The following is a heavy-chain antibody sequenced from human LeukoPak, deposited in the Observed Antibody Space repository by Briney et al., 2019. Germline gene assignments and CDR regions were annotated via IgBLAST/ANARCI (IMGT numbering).Heavy chain of an antibody. Sequence: SETLSLTCTVSGYSISSGYYWSWIRQPPGKGLEWIGEINHSGSTNYNPSLKSRVTISVDTSKNQFSLKLSSVTAADTAVYYCASALLLSYCSGGSCYSNAFDIWGQGTMVTVSS. V-gene: IGHV4-38-2*02. D-gene: IGHD2-15*01. J-gene: IGHJ3*02. CDR3: ASALLLSYCSGGSCYSNAFDI. CDR2: INHSGST. CDR1: GYSISSGYY.